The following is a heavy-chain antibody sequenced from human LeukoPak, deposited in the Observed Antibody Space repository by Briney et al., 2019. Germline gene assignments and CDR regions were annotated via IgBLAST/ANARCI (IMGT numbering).Heavy chain of an antibody. J-gene: IGHJ4*02. CDR3: ARVGWTSVTFFDY. D-gene: IGHD4-17*01. Sequence: GGSLRLSCAASGFTFSDYYMSWIRQAPGKGLEWVSFISSSGSTIYYADSVKGRFIISRDNAKNSLYLQMNSLRAEDTAVYYCARVGWTSVTFFDYWGQGTLVTGSS. CDR2: ISSSGSTI. CDR1: GFTFSDYY. V-gene: IGHV3-11*01.